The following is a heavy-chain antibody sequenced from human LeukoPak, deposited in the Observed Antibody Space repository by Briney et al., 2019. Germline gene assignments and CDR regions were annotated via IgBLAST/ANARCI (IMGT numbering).Heavy chain of an antibody. CDR2: TYYRSKWYN. Sequence: SQTLSLTCALSGDSVSSNSAAWNWIRQSPSRGLEWLGRTYYRSKWYNDYAVSVKSRITINPDTSKNQFSLQLNSVTPEDTAVYYCARDLSLTYSSGWYWFDPWGQGTLVTVSS. V-gene: IGHV6-1*01. CDR3: ARDLSLTYSSGWYWFDP. J-gene: IGHJ5*02. CDR1: GDSVSSNSAA. D-gene: IGHD6-19*01.